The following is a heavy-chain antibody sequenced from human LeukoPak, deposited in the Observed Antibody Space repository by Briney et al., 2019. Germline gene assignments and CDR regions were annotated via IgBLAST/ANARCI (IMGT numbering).Heavy chain of an antibody. D-gene: IGHD2-15*01. V-gene: IGHV1-69*13. CDR1: GGTFSSYA. Sequence: ASVKLSCKASGGTFSSYAISWVRQAPGQGLEWMGGIIPIFGTANYAQKFQGRVTITADESTSTAYMELSSLRSEDTALYYCARGSGYCSGGSCYSSRGAFDYWGQGTLVTVSS. J-gene: IGHJ4*02. CDR2: IIPIFGTA. CDR3: ARGSGYCSGGSCYSSRGAFDY.